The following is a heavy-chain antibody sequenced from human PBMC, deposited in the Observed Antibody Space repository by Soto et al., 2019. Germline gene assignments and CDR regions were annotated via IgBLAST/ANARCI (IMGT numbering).Heavy chain of an antibody. CDR3: ARSEMTYNWND. J-gene: IGHJ4*02. D-gene: IGHD1-20*01. V-gene: IGHV3-23*01. Sequence: GSLRLSCAASGFTFRGGAMSWVRQAPGKGLEWVSSISGSGEMTHYADSVKGRFTISRDNAKNTLYLQMESLRAEDTALYYCARSEMTYNWNDWGQGALVTVSS. CDR2: ISGSGEMT. CDR1: GFTFRGGA.